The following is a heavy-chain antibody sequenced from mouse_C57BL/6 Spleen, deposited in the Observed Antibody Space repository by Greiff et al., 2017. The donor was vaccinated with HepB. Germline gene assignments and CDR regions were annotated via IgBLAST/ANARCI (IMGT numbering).Heavy chain of an antibody. J-gene: IGHJ1*03. Sequence: EVTLVESGGDLVKPGGSLKLSCAASGFTFSSYGMSWVRQTPDKRLEWVATISSGSSYTYYPDRVKGRVTISRDNAKNTLYLQMSSLKSEDTAMYYCARGGNYDYNWYFDVWGTGTTVTVSS. CDR2: ISSGSSYT. D-gene: IGHD2-4*01. V-gene: IGHV5-6*01. CDR3: ARGGNYDYNWYFDV. CDR1: GFTFSSYG.